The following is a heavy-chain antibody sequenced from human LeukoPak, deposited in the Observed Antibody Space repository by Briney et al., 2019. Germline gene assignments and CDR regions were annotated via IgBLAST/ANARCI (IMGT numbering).Heavy chain of an antibody. V-gene: IGHV4-34*01. D-gene: IGHD3-3*01. CDR3: ARRWYYDFWSGYFRPAHNWFDP. Sequence: SETLSLTCAVYGGSFSGYYWSWIRQPPGKGLEWIGEINHSGSTNYNPSLKSRVTISVDTSKNQFSLKLSSVTAADTAVYYCARRWYYDFWSGYFRPAHNWFDPWGQGTLATVSS. CDR1: GGSFSGYY. J-gene: IGHJ5*02. CDR2: INHSGST.